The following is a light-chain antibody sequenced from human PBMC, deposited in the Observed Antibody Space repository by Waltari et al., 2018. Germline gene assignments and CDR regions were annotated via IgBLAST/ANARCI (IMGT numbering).Light chain of an antibody. Sequence: DIQMTQSPSTLSASVGARVAITCRASQSISSWLAWYQQKPGKAPKLLIYKASTLESGVPSRFGGSGSGAEFTLTISSLQPDDFATYYCQQYNSYPHTFGQGTKLEIK. J-gene: IGKJ2*01. CDR3: QQYNSYPHT. CDR1: QSISSW. V-gene: IGKV1-5*03. CDR2: KAS.